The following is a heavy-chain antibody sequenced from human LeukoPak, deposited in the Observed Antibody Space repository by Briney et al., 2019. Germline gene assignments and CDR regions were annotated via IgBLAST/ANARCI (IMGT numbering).Heavy chain of an antibody. V-gene: IGHV1-2*02. J-gene: IGHJ5*02. CDR2: INPNSGGT. CDR1: GYTFTSYY. CDR3: ARGGGYYGSGNWFDP. Sequence: GASVKVSCKASGYTFTSYYMHWVRQAPGQGLEWMGWINPNSGGTNYAQKFQGRVTMTRDTSISTAYMELSRLRSDDTAVYYCARGGGYYGSGNWFDPWGQGTLVTVSS. D-gene: IGHD3-10*01.